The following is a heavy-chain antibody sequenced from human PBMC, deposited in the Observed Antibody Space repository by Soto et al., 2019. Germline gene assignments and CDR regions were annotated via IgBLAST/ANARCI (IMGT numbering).Heavy chain of an antibody. CDR3: PRAKSSGRGDGFDN. CDR2: IAGTSYYT. J-gene: IGHJ3*02. CDR1: GFTFSDYY. V-gene: IGHV3-11*05. D-gene: IGHD1-26*01. Sequence: QVQLVESGGGLVEPGGSLRLSCGASGFTFSDYYMTWIRQAPGKGLEWVSYIAGTSYYTNYADSVKGRFIISRDNAKSSLYLQMKGLKAEDTAVYFCPRAKSSGRGDGFDNWGQGTVVTVSS.